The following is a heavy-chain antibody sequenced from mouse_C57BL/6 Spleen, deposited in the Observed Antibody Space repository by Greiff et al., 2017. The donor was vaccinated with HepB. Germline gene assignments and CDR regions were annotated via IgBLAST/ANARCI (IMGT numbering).Heavy chain of an antibody. D-gene: IGHD2-1*01. CDR1: GYAFSSYW. J-gene: IGHJ1*03. V-gene: IGHV1-80*01. Sequence: VQLQQSGAELVKPGASVKISCKASGYAFSSYWMNWVKQRPGKGLEWIGQIYPGDGDTNYNGKFKGKATLTADKSSSTAYMQLSSLTSEDSAVYFCARKGIYYGNYVGYFDVWGTGTTVTVSS. CDR2: IYPGDGDT. CDR3: ARKGIYYGNYVGYFDV.